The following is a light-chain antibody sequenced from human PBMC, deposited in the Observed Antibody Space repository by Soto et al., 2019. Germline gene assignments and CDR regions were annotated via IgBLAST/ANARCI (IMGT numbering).Light chain of an antibody. J-gene: IGKJ3*01. V-gene: IGKV1-27*01. Sequence: EIQMTQSPSSLSASVGDRVTITCRASQGISNYLAWYQQKPGKVPKLLIYAASTLQSGVPSRFSGSGSGTDFTLTISSLQPEDVATYYCHKYNSALFGPGPKVDIK. CDR3: HKYNSAL. CDR1: QGISNY. CDR2: AAS.